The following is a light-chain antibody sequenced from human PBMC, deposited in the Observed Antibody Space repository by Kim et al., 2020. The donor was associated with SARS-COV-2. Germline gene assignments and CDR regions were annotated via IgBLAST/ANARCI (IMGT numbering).Light chain of an antibody. CDR2: GAS. J-gene: IGKJ1*01. Sequence: DIQLTHSPTSLSASVGGRVTITCRASQDIKNYLGWFQQKPGKAPKSLIYGASTLQSGVPSKFSGSGYGRDFTLTISSLQPEDSASYYCQYYNTYPWTFGQGTKVDIK. V-gene: IGKV1-16*02. CDR1: QDIKNY. CDR3: QYYNTYPWT.